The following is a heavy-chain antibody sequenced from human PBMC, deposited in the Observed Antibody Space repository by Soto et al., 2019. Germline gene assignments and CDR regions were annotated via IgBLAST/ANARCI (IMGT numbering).Heavy chain of an antibody. CDR1: GFTFSSYS. D-gene: IGHD2-15*01. CDR2: ISSSSSNI. Sequence: EVQLVESGGGLVQPGGSLRLSCAASGFTFSSYSMNWVRQAPGKGLEWVSYISSSSSNISYADSVKGRFTISRDNAKNSRYLQMNSLRAEDTAVYYCARGGDIVVVVAAPNDAFDIWGQGTMVTVSS. J-gene: IGHJ3*02. CDR3: ARGGDIVVVVAAPNDAFDI. V-gene: IGHV3-48*01.